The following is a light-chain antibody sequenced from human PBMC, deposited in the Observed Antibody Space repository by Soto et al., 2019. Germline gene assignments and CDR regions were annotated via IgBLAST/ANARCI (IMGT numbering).Light chain of an antibody. CDR2: GAS. CDR3: QQYNNWPWT. CDR1: QSVSSN. J-gene: IGKJ1*01. Sequence: VRTQSPGTLPLSPGERATLSCRASQSVSSNLAWYQQKPGQAPRLLIYGASTRATGIPARFSGSGSGTEFTLTISSLQSEDFAVYYCQQYNNWPWTFGQGTKVDIK. V-gene: IGKV3-15*01.